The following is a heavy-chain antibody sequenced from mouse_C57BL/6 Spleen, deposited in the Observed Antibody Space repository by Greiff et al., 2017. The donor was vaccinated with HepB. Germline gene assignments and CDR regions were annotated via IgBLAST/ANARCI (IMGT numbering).Heavy chain of an antibody. CDR1: GYTFTSYW. V-gene: IGHV1-55*01. CDR2: IYPGSGST. D-gene: IGHD1-1*01. CDR3: ARYIDYNGSSYGYYAMDY. J-gene: IGHJ4*01. Sequence: QVQLQQPGAELVKPGASVKMSCKASGYTFTSYWITWVKQRPGQGLEWIGDIYPGSGSTNYNEKFKSKATLTVDTSSSTAYMQLSSLTSEDSAFYYCARYIDYNGSSYGYYAMDYWGQGTSVTVSS.